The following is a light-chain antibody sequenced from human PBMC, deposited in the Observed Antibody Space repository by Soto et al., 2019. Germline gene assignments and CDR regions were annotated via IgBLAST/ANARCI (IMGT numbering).Light chain of an antibody. CDR3: QQYGRSAGT. V-gene: IGKV3-20*01. Sequence: EIVLTQSPGTLSLSPGERATLSCRASQSVTSSYFAWYQQKPGHAPRLLIYGASTWATGVPDRFSGSGSGTDFPLTINRLEPEDFAVYYCQQYGRSAGTFGQGTKLEIK. CDR2: GAS. CDR1: QSVTSSY. J-gene: IGKJ2*01.